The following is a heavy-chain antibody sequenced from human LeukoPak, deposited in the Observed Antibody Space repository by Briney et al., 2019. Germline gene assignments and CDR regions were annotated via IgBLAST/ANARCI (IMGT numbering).Heavy chain of an antibody. D-gene: IGHD1-1*01. CDR1: GFTFSNYW. J-gene: IGHJ4*02. CDR2: IKQDGSEK. V-gene: IGHV3-7*01. Sequence: PGGSLRLSXAATGFTFSNYWMTWVRQAPGKGLEWVASIKQDGSEKVYVDSVKGRFTISRDNARNSLYLQMNSLRAEDTATYYCARLSTTVAGDDYWGQGTLVTVSS. CDR3: ARLSTTVAGDDY.